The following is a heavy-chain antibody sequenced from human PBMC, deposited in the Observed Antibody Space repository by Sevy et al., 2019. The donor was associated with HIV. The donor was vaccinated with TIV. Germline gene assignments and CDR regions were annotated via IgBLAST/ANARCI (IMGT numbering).Heavy chain of an antibody. CDR2: IYYSGST. CDR3: PRAGSYRSGSYYY. V-gene: IGHV4-59*01. Sequence: SETLSLTCTVSGGSISSYYWSWIRQPPGKGLEWIGYIYYSGSTNYNPSLKSRVTISVDTSKNQFSLKLSSVTAADTAVYYCPRAGSYRSGSYYYWGQGTLVTVSS. J-gene: IGHJ4*02. D-gene: IGHD3-10*01. CDR1: GGSISSYY.